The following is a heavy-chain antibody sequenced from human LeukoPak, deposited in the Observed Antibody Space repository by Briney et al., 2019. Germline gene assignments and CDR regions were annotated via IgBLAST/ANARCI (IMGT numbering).Heavy chain of an antibody. CDR1: GFTFSSYW. CDR2: INTDGTNT. CDR3: ARGYSGTYRVDY. Sequence: GGSLRLSCEASGFTFSSYWMHWVRQVPGKGLVWVSRINTDGTNTTYADSVKGRFTMSRDNAKSRLYLLMNSLRAEDTAVYYCARGYSGTYRVDYWGQGTLVTVPS. V-gene: IGHV3-74*03. D-gene: IGHD1-26*01. J-gene: IGHJ4*02.